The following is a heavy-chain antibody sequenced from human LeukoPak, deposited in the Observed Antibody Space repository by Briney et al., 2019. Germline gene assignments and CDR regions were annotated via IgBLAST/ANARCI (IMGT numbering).Heavy chain of an antibody. CDR1: GFTFSSYS. Sequence: GGSLRLSCAASGFTFSSYSMNWVRQAPGKGLEWVSSISSSSSYIYYADSVKGRFTISRDNAKNSLYLQMNSLRAEDTAVYCCARERYCSGGSCYFYYYYYMDVWGKGTTVTVSS. CDR3: ARERYCSGGSCYFYYYYYMDV. D-gene: IGHD2-15*01. J-gene: IGHJ6*03. V-gene: IGHV3-21*01. CDR2: ISSSSSYI.